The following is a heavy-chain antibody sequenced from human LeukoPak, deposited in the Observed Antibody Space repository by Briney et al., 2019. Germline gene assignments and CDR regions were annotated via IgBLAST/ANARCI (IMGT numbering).Heavy chain of an antibody. CDR2: ISGSGGST. CDR1: GFTFSSYA. J-gene: IGHJ4*02. CDR3: AKGTTYYDILTGYGYPYYFDY. V-gene: IGHV3-23*01. Sequence: GGSLRLSCAASGFTFSSYAMSWVRQAPGKGLEWVSAISGSGGSTYYADSVTGRFTISRDNSKNTLYVQMNSLRAEDTATYYCAKGTTYYDILTGYGYPYYFDYWGQGTLVTVSS. D-gene: IGHD3-9*01.